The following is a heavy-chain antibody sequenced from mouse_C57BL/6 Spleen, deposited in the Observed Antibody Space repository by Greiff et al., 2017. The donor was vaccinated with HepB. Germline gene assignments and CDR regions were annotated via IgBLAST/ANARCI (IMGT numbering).Heavy chain of an antibody. D-gene: IGHD2-5*01. CDR1: GFSLTSYG. J-gene: IGHJ4*01. V-gene: IGHV2-2*01. CDR2: IWSGGST. Sequence: VHLVESGPGLVQPSQSLSITCTVSGFSLTSYGVHWVRQSPGKGLEWLGVIWSGGSTDYNAAFISRLSISKDNSKSQVFFKMNSLQADDTAIYYCARKDYSNYGAMDYWGQGTSVTVSS. CDR3: ARKDYSNYGAMDY.